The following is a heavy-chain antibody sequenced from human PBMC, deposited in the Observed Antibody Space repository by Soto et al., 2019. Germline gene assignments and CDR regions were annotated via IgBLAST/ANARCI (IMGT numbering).Heavy chain of an antibody. D-gene: IGHD4-17*01. Sequence: QVQLVQSGAEVTKPGSSVKVSCKASGGTFSSYAISWVRQAPGQGLEWMGGIIPIFGMANYAQTFQGIVMITADNSTRTAYMELLSLRFEDTPVYYCATDGDDAGYGCQGTVVTVSS. CDR3: ATDGDDAGY. CDR1: GGTFSSYA. V-gene: IGHV1-69*17. CDR2: IIPIFGMA. J-gene: IGHJ4*02.